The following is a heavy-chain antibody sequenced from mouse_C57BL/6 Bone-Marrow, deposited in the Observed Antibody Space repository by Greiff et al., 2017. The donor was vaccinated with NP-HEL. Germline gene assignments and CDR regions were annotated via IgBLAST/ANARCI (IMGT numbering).Heavy chain of an antibody. CDR2: IRDGGSYT. V-gene: IGHV5-4*01. CDR1: GFTFSSYA. CDR3: AREGNWDYAMDY. D-gene: IGHD4-1*02. Sequence: EVQGVASGGGLVKPGGSLKLSCAASGFTFSSYAMSWVRQTPEKRLEWVATIRDGGSYTYYPDNVKGRFTISRDNAKNNLYLQMSHLKSEDTAMYYCAREGNWDYAMDYWGQGTSVTVSS. J-gene: IGHJ4*01.